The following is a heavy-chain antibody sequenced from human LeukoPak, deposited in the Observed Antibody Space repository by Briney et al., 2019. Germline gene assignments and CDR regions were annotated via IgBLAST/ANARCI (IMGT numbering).Heavy chain of an antibody. CDR1: GGTFSSYA. CDR2: IIPIFGTA. J-gene: IGHJ6*02. Sequence: SVKVSCKASGGTFSSYAISWVRQAPGQGLEWMGGIIPIFGTANYAQKFQGRVTITADESTSTAYMELSSLRSDDTAVYYCARATNDSSGYYYYYYYGMDVWGQGTPVTVSS. CDR3: ARATNDSSGYYYYYYYGMDV. D-gene: IGHD3-22*01. V-gene: IGHV1-69*13.